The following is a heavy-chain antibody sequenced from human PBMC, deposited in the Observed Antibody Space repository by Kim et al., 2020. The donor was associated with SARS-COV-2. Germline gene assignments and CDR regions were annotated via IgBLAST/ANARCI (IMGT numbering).Heavy chain of an antibody. Sequence: TDYAAPVKGRFTISRDDSKNTLYLQMNSLKTEDTAVYYCTTTLITGTTNVWGQGTTVTVSS. CDR2: T. CDR3: TTTLITGTTNV. J-gene: IGHJ6*02. V-gene: IGHV3-15*01. D-gene: IGHD1-7*01.